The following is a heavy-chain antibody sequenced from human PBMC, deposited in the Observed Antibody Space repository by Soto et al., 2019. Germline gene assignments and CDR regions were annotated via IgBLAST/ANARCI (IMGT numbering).Heavy chain of an antibody. Sequence: ASVKVSCKASGYTFTSYGISWVRQAPGQGLEWMGWISAYNGNTNYAQKPQGRVTMTTDTSTSTAYMELRSLRSDDTAVYYCARDFDYDILTGYRVHYYYGMDVWGQGTTVTVSS. CDR1: GYTFTSYG. CDR3: ARDFDYDILTGYRVHYYYGMDV. CDR2: ISAYNGNT. V-gene: IGHV1-18*01. J-gene: IGHJ6*02. D-gene: IGHD3-9*01.